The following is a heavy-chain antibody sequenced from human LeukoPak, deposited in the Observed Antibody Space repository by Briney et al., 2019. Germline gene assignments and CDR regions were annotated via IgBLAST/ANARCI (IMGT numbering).Heavy chain of an antibody. CDR1: GGSISSSSYY. V-gene: IGHV4-39*07. J-gene: IGHJ3*02. Sequence: SETLSLTCTVSGGSISSSSYYWGWIRQPPGKGLEWIGSIYYSGSTYYNPSLKSRVTISVDTSKNQFSLKLSSVTAADTAVYCCARESENAFDIWGQGTMVTVSS. CDR2: IYYSGST. CDR3: ARESENAFDI.